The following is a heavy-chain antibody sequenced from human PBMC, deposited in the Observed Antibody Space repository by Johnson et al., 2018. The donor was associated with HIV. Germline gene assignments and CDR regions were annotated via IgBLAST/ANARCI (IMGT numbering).Heavy chain of an antibody. CDR3: ARDRRGNLSRFLEWFGAFDI. CDR2: ISYDGSNK. Sequence: QVQLVESGGGLVQPGGSLRLSCATSGFSFSGFAMHWVRQAPGKGLVWMAVISYDGSNKYYADSVKGRFPISSDNSKNTLYLQMHSLRAEDTAVYYCARDRRGNLSRFLEWFGAFDIWGQGTMVTVSS. J-gene: IGHJ3*02. D-gene: IGHD3-3*01. CDR1: GFSFSGFA. V-gene: IGHV3-30*04.